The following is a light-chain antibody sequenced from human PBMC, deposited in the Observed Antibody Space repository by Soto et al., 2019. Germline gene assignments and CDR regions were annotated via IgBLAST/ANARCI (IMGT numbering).Light chain of an antibody. CDR1: SSNIGAGYD. CDR2: GNT. Sequence: QSVLTQPPSVSGASGQRVTISCTGSSSNIGAGYDVQWYQQLPGTAPKLLMYGNTNRPSGVPDRFSGSKSGTSASLAITGLQAEDEADYYCQSYDSSLTALYVFGTGTKLTVL. J-gene: IGLJ1*01. CDR3: QSYDSSLTALYV. V-gene: IGLV1-40*01.